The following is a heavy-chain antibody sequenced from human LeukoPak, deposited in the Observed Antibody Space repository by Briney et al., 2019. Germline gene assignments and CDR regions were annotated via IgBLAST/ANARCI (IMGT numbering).Heavy chain of an antibody. V-gene: IGHV4-59*01. CDR1: GGSISSYY. Sequence: SETLSLTCTVSGGSISSYYWSWIRQPPGKGLEWIGYIYYSGSTYYNPSLKSRVTISGDTSRSQFSLKLSSVTAADTAVYYCARVRSSGWYYFDYWGQGTLVTVSS. CDR2: IYYSGST. CDR3: ARVRSSGWYYFDY. D-gene: IGHD6-19*01. J-gene: IGHJ4*02.